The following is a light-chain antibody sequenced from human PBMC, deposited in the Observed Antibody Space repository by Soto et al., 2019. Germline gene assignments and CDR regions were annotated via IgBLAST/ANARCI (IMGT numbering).Light chain of an antibody. J-gene: IGLJ1*01. CDR1: SSDVGGYNY. CDR3: SSYAGSNSYV. Sequence: QSVLTQPPSASGSPGQSVTISCTGTSSDVGGYNYVSWYQQHPGKAPKPMIYEVSKRPSGVPDRFSGSKSGNTASLTVSGLQAEDEADYYCSSYAGSNSYVFGTGTKVTV. CDR2: EVS. V-gene: IGLV2-8*01.